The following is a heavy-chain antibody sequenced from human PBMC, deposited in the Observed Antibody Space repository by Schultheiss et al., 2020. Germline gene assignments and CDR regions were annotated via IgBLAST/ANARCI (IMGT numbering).Heavy chain of an antibody. D-gene: IGHD6-19*01. J-gene: IGHJ6*03. CDR3: ARVAVHSADRRNYYYYMDV. CDR2: IYHSWST. V-gene: IGHV4-59*01. Sequence: SETLSLTCAVSGGSISSYSWSWIRQPPGKGLEWIGYIYHSWSTNYNPSLKSRVTISVDTPKNQLSLKLSSVTAADTAVYYCARVAVHSADRRNYYYYMDVWGKGTTVTVSS. CDR1: GGSISSYS.